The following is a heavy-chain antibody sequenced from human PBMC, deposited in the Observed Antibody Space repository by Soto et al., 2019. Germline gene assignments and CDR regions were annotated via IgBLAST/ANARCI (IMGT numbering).Heavy chain of an antibody. CDR1: GYTFTSYD. CDR2: MNPNSGNT. V-gene: IGHV1-8*01. D-gene: IGHD1-1*01. J-gene: IGHJ5*02. CDR3: ARAPHWSSRRINWFAP. Sequence: ASVKVSCKASGYTFTSYDINWLRQATGKGLEWMGWMNPNSGNTGYAQKFQCRVTMTRNTSISTVYMELSSLRSEDTAVYYCARAPHWSSRRINWFAPWAQGTLVTVSS.